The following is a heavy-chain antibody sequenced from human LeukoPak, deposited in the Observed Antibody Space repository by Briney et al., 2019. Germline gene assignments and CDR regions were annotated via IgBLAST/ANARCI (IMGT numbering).Heavy chain of an antibody. D-gene: IGHD6-19*01. J-gene: IGHJ6*03. CDR2: IIPIFGTA. Sequence: SVKVSCKASGGTFSSYAISWVRQAPGQGLEWMGGIIPIFGTANYAQKFQGRVTITADKSTSTAYMELSSLRSGDTAVYYCATAIAVAGPHYYYYYMDVWGKGTTVTVSS. V-gene: IGHV1-69*06. CDR1: GGTFSSYA. CDR3: ATAIAVAGPHYYYYYMDV.